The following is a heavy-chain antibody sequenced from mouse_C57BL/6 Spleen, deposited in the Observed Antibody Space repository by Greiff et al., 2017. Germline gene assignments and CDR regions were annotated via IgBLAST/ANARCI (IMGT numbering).Heavy chain of an antibody. CDR1: GYAFSSSW. D-gene: IGHD1-1*01. Sequence: VKLMESGPELVKPGASVKISCKASGYAFSSSWMNWVKQRPGKGLEWIGRIYPGDGDTNYNGKFKGKATLTADKSSSTAYMQLSSLTSEDSAVYFGGRRGYGSSLDYWGQGTTLTVSS. J-gene: IGHJ2*01. CDR3: GRRGYGSSLDY. V-gene: IGHV1-82*01. CDR2: IYPGDGDT.